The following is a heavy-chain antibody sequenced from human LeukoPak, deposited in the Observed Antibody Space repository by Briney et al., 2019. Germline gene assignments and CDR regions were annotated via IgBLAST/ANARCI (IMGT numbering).Heavy chain of an antibody. CDR2: ISNSGGST. V-gene: IGHV3-23*01. D-gene: IGHD1-26*01. Sequence: PGGSLRLSCAASGFTFSTYGMSWVRQAPGKGLDWVSAISNSGGSTYYADSVKGRFTISRDNSKNTLYLQMNSLKTEDTAVYYCTTVKRIVGLDYWGQGTLVTVSS. J-gene: IGHJ4*02. CDR3: TTVKRIVGLDY. CDR1: GFTFSTYG.